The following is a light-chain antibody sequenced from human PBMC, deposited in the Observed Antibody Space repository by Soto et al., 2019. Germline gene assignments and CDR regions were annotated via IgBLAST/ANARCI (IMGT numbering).Light chain of an antibody. J-gene: IGKJ1*01. V-gene: IGKV1-39*01. CDR1: QSISSY. CDR2: DAS. CDR3: QQIYSSPWT. Sequence: DIQMTQSPSSLSASVGDRATITCRASQSISSYLNWYQQKPGKAPKLLIYDASRLQRGVPSRFSGSGSGTDFTLSISSLQLEDSATYSCQQIYSSPWTFGQGTKVEIK.